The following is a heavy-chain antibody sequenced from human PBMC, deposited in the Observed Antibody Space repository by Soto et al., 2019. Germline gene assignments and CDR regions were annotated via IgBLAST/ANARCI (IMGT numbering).Heavy chain of an antibody. V-gene: IGHV3-9*01. D-gene: IGHD2-21*02. J-gene: IGHJ3*01. CDR3: LKDKEPDFTSIHV. CDR1: GFIFDDYA. CDR2: MNWESSNI. Sequence: VQLVESGGNFIHPGGSLRLSCAASGFIFDDYAMHWVRQAPGKGLEWVTGMNWESSNIGYADSVRGRFTISRDNAKNSLYLQMESLRPEDTAVYYCLKDKEPDFTSIHVWGQGTVVTVSS.